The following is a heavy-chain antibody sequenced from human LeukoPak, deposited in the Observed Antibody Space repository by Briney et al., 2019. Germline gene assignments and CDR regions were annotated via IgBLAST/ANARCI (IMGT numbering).Heavy chain of an antibody. CDR1: GGSFSGYY. D-gene: IGHD3-3*01. CDR2: INHSGST. CDR3: RSNFDY. Sequence: SETLSLTCAVYGGSFSGYYGSWIRQPPGKGLEWIGEINHSGSTNYNPSLKSRVTISVDTSKNQFSLKLSSVTAADTAVYYCRSNFDYWGQGTLVTVSS. J-gene: IGHJ4*02. V-gene: IGHV4-34*01.